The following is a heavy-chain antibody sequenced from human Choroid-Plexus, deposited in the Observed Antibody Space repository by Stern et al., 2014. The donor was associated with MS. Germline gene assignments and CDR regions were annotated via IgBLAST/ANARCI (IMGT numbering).Heavy chain of an antibody. D-gene: IGHD3-3*01. CDR2: INPNTGGT. CDR3: ARDQRGITIFGVVTDYYYLGMDV. Sequence: VQLVESGAEVKKPGASVQVSCKTSGYIFTGYYIHWVRQAPGQGLEWMAWINPNTGGTKYAQKFQGRVTMSRDTSIGTAYVELSSLTSDDTAVYYCARDQRGITIFGVVTDYYYLGMDVWGQGTTVTVSS. CDR1: GYIFTGYY. V-gene: IGHV1-2*02. J-gene: IGHJ6*02.